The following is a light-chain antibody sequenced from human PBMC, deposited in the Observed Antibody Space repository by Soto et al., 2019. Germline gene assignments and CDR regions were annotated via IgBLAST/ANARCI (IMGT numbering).Light chain of an antibody. CDR1: QSISSW. CDR3: RKYNDNST. V-gene: IGKV1-5*03. CDR2: KAS. J-gene: IGKJ1*01. Sequence: DIQMTQSPSTLSASVGDRVTITCRVSQSISSWLAWYQQKPGQVPKLLIYKASTFQGGVPARFSGSGSGTEITLATTSLKPDDSATYYCRKYNDNSTFGQGTKVDSK.